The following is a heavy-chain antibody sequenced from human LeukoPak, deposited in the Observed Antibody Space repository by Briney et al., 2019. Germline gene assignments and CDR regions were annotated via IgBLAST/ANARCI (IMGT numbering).Heavy chain of an antibody. D-gene: IGHD3-10*01. V-gene: IGHV3-30*18. CDR3: AKGRFGELLGYFDY. CDR2: ISYDGSNK. CDR1: GFTFSSYG. J-gene: IGHJ4*02. Sequence: GGSLRLSCAASGFTFSSYGMHWLRQAPGKGLEWVAVISYDGSNKYYADSVKGRFTISRDNSKNTLYLQMNSLRAEDTAVYYCAKGRFGELLGYFDYWGQGTLVTVSS.